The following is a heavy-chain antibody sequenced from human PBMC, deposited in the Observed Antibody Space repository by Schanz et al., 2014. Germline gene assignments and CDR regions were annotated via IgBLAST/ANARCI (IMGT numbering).Heavy chain of an antibody. V-gene: IGHV3-53*01. J-gene: IGHJ3*01. CDR1: GFTVNTNY. D-gene: IGHD5-12*01. CDR2: MYINSGST. CDR3: ARDGGRDGYNLAFDV. Sequence: EVQLVESGGGLIQPGGSLRLSCAVSGFTVNTNYMSWVRQAPGKGLEWISSMYINSGSTQYADSVKGRFIISRDSSKNTLLLQMNSLRAEDTAGYCCARDGGRDGYNLAFDVWGQGTLVTVSS.